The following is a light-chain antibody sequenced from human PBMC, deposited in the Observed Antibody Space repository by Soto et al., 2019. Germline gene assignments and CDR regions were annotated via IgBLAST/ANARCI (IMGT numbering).Light chain of an antibody. V-gene: IGLV2-14*01. CDR2: EVT. J-gene: IGLJ1*01. CDR3: CSYTSGTSV. Sequence: QSVLTQPASVSGSPGQSITISCTGTSTDVTGRNYVSWYQQHPGKAPKVIIYEVTNRPPGISNRFSGSKSGNTASLTISGLQAEDEADYHCCSYTSGTSVFGTGTKVTVL. CDR1: STDVTGRNY.